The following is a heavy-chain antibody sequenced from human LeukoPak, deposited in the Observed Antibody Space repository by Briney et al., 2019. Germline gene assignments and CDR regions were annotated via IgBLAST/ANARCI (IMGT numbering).Heavy chain of an antibody. D-gene: IGHD3-10*01. Sequence: SETLSLTCTVSGGSISSSNYWGGVRQPPGKGLEWIGRICYSGSTYYNPALKSRVTISIETSKNQFSLQLSSVPAADTAVYSCARDFPPQLGLRRRTYYYGSGAPLSYYYYYMDVWGKGTTVTISS. CDR2: ICYSGST. CDR3: ARDFPPQLGLRRRTYYYGSGAPLSYYYYYMDV. J-gene: IGHJ6*03. CDR1: GGSISSSNY. V-gene: IGHV4-39*07.